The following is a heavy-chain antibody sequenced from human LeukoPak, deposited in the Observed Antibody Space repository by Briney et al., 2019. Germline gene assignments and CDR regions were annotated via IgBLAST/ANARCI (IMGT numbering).Heavy chain of an antibody. D-gene: IGHD4-17*01. Sequence: SETLSLTCAVSGGSISSNSYYWGWIRQPPGKGLEWIGYIYYSGSTNYNPSLKSRVTISVDTSKNQFSLKLSSVTAADTAVYYCARSSVTTVLEFDYWGQGTLVTVSS. J-gene: IGHJ4*02. V-gene: IGHV4-61*05. CDR1: GGSISSNSYY. CDR3: ARSSVTTVLEFDY. CDR2: IYYSGST.